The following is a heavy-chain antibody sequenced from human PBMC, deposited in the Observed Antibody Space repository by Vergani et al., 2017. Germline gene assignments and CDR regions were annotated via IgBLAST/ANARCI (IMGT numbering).Heavy chain of an antibody. CDR3: ARGDSSSFSLGGLYAFDI. D-gene: IGHD6-13*01. CDR2: IIPIFGTA. V-gene: IGHV1-69*01. Sequence: QVQLVQSGAEVKTPGSSVQVSCKASGGTFSSYAISWVRQAPGQGLEWMGGIIPIFGTANYAQKFQGRVTITADESTSTAYMELSSLRSEDTAVYYCARGDSSSFSLGGLYAFDIWGQGTMVTVSS. J-gene: IGHJ3*02. CDR1: GGTFSSYA.